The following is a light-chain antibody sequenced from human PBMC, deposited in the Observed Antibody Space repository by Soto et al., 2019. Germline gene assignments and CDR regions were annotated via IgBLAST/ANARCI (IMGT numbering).Light chain of an antibody. J-gene: IGKJ4*01. CDR1: QSISSY. V-gene: IGKV1-39*01. CDR3: QQGYSTPPLT. CDR2: AAS. Sequence: DIQMTQSPSSLSASVGDRVTITCRASQSISSYLNWYQQKPGKAPKLLIYAASSLQSGVPSRFRVSGSGTDFTLTISSLQPEDFPTYYCQQGYSTPPLTFGRGTKVEIK.